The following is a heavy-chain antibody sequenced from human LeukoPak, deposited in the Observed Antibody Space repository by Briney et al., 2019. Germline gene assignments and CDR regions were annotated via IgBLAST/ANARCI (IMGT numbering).Heavy chain of an antibody. CDR1: GFTFSTYA. J-gene: IGHJ4*02. CDR3: ARRCCSGSSCSPLDY. CDR2: INDDGSIT. D-gene: IGHD2-2*01. V-gene: IGHV3-64*01. Sequence: GGSLRLSCAASGFTFSTYAMHWVRQAPGKGLEFVSAINDDGSITYHANSVKGRFTISRDNSKNTLYLQMGSLRAEDMAVYYCARRCCSGSSCSPLDYWGQGTLVTVSS.